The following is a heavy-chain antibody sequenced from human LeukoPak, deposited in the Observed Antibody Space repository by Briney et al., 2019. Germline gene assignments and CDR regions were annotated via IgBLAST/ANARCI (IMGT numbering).Heavy chain of an antibody. Sequence: SETLSLTRTVSGGSISSYYWSWIRQPPGKGLEWIGYIYYSGSTNYNPSLKSRVTISVDTSKNQFSLKLSSVTAADTAVYYCASSLQLERPGAFDIWGPGTKVIVSS. CDR1: GGSISSYY. V-gene: IGHV4-59*01. D-gene: IGHD1-1*01. J-gene: IGHJ3*02. CDR2: IYYSGST. CDR3: ASSLQLERPGAFDI.